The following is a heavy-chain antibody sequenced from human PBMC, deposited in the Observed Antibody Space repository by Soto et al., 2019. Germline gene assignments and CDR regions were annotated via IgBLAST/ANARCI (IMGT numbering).Heavy chain of an antibody. CDR1: GFTFSSYA. CDR3: AKRPIFGVVIITIYNGMDV. Sequence: EVQLLESGGGLVQPGGSLRLSCVASGFTFSSYAMNCVRQAPGKGLEWVSAISTSGGNTYYADSVKGRFTISRDNSKNTLYLQMNSLRAEDTAVYYCAKRPIFGVVIITIYNGMDVWGQGTTVTVSS. J-gene: IGHJ6*02. D-gene: IGHD3-3*01. CDR2: ISTSGGNT. V-gene: IGHV3-23*01.